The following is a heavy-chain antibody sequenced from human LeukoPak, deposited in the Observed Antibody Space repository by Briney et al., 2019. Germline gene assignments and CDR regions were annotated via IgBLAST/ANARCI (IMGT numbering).Heavy chain of an antibody. CDR1: GLIFEDHT. D-gene: IGHD3-3*01. V-gene: IGHV3-43*01. CDR3: AKDIGLTMGGPFYDFWSGYGPGV. J-gene: IGHJ6*04. CDR2: ISSDGSST. Sequence: GGSLRLSCAASGLIFEDHTMHWVRQAPGKGLQWVSLISSDGSSTYYADSVKGRFTIFRDNYKDSLYLQMNSLREEDTALYYCAKDIGLTMGGPFYDFWSGYGPGVWGKGTTVTVSS.